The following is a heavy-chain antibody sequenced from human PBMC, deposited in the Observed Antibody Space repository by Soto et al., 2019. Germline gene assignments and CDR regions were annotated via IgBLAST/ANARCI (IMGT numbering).Heavy chain of an antibody. J-gene: IGHJ3*02. CDR1: GGSSSGYY. CDR3: ARGDYGAFDI. CDR2: INHSGST. D-gene: IGHD4-17*01. V-gene: IGHV4-34*01. Sequence: QVQLQQWGAGLLKPSETLSLTCAVYGGSSSGYYWSWIRQPPGKGLEWIGEINHSGSTNYNPSLKSRVTISVDTSKNQFSLKLSSVTAADTAVYYCARGDYGAFDIWGQGTMVTVSS.